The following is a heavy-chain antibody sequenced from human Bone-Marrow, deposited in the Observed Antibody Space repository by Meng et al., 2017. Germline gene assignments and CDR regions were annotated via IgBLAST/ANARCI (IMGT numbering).Heavy chain of an antibody. CDR1: GFSLSTSGVG. CDR2: IYWNDDK. Sequence: SGPTLVKPTQTLTLTCTFSGFSLSTSGVGVGWIRQPPGKALEWLALIYWNDDKRYSPSLKSRLTITKDISKNQVVLTMNNMDPVDTDTYYCEHKHQGPFDWLLYPIAEYFQHWGQGTLVTVSS. V-gene: IGHV2-5*01. CDR3: EHKHQGPFDWLLYPIAEYFQH. D-gene: IGHD3-9*01. J-gene: IGHJ1*01.